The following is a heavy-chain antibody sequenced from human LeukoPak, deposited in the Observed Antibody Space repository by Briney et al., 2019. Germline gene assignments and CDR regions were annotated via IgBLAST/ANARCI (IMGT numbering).Heavy chain of an antibody. Sequence: PSETLSLTCAVYGGSFSGYYWSWIRQPPGKGLEWIGEINHSGSTNYNPSLKSRVTISVDTSKNQFSLKLSSVTAADTAVYYCAKTSDSSSWYMGFWFDPWGQGTLVTVSS. D-gene: IGHD6-13*01. V-gene: IGHV4-34*01. CDR3: AKTSDSSSWYMGFWFDP. CDR2: INHSGST. J-gene: IGHJ5*02. CDR1: GGSFSGYY.